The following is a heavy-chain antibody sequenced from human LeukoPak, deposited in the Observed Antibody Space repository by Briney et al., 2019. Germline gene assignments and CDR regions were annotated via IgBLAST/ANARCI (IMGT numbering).Heavy chain of an antibody. V-gene: IGHV3-23*01. Sequence: GGSLRLSCGSCDSNIGTYAVTWVRQVPGKGLEWVSGMSGGGLSTYYARSVKGRFSISRDNSKNTLYLQMNSLRAEDTAVYYCAKDRGPMATIELNYWGQGTLVTVSS. CDR3: AKDRGPMATIELNY. CDR1: DSNIGTYA. J-gene: IGHJ4*02. D-gene: IGHD5-24*01. CDR2: MSGGGLST.